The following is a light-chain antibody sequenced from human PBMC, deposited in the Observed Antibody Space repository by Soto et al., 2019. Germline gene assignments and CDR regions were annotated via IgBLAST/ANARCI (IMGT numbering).Light chain of an antibody. J-gene: IGLJ1*01. CDR2: GNT. Sequence: QSVLTQPPSMSGAPGQRVTISCTGSSFNIGAGYDVHWYQQLPGTAPKLLISGNTNRPSGVPDRFSGSKSRTSASLAITGLQAEDEADYYCRSYDSSLSGYVFGTGTKVTVL. CDR3: RSYDSSLSGYV. V-gene: IGLV1-40*01. CDR1: SFNIGAGYD.